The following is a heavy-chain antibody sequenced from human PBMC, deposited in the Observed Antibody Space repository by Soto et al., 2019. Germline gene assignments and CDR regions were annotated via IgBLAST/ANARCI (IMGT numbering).Heavy chain of an antibody. CDR2: INSDGSST. V-gene: IGHV3-74*01. CDR1: GFTFSSYW. J-gene: IGHJ6*02. D-gene: IGHD2-2*01. CDR3: ARGGCSSTSCYYYYYGMDV. Sequence: EVQLVESGGGLAQPGGSLRLSCAASGFTFSSYWMHWVRQAPGKGLVWVSRINSDGSSTSYADSVKGRFTISRDNAKNTLYLQMNSLRAEDTAVYYCARGGCSSTSCYYYYYGMDVWGQGTTVTVSS.